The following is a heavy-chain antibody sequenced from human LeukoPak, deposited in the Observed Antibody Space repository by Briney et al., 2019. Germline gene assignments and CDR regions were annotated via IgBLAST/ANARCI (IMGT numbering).Heavy chain of an antibody. CDR1: GFTFSSYE. Sequence: GGSLRLSCAASGFTFSSYEMNWVRQAPGKGPEWVSYISSSGSTICYADSVKGRFTISRDNAKNSLYLQMNSLRAEDTAVYYCGKRGGGLRYFDWLLYWDYWGQGTLVTVSS. CDR3: GKRGGGLRYFDWLLYWDY. D-gene: IGHD3-9*01. CDR2: ISSSGSTI. V-gene: IGHV3-48*03. J-gene: IGHJ4*02.